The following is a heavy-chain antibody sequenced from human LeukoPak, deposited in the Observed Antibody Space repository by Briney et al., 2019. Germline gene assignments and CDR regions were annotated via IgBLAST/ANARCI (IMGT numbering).Heavy chain of an antibody. CDR3: SRDSREGGIAAV. D-gene: IGHD6-13*01. CDR1: GFTFGDYA. J-gene: IGHJ4*02. Sequence: GRSLGLSCTASGFTFGDYAMSWVRQAPGRGLEWVGFIRSKSYGWTTEYAASVKGRFTFSRDDSKSIAYLEMNSLKTEDTAVYHCSRDSREGGIAAVWGQGTLVTVSS. CDR2: IRSKSYGWTT. V-gene: IGHV3-49*04.